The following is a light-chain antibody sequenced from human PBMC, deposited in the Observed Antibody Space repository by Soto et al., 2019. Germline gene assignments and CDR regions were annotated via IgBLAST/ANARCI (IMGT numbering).Light chain of an antibody. J-gene: IGLJ2*01. V-gene: IGLV2-14*01. CDR1: NSDVGAYNY. CDR3: SSYTSSSTLV. Sequence: QSVLTQPASVSGSPGQSITISCTGTNSDVGAYNYVSWYQQYPGKAPKVIIFEVRKRPSGVSDRFSGSKSGDTASLTISGLQAEDEADYYCSSYTSSSTLVFGGGTKLTVL. CDR2: EVR.